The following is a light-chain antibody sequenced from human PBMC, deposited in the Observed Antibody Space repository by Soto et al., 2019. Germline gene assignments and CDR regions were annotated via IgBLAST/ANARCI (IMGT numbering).Light chain of an antibody. CDR1: SSNIGAGFD. CDR3: QSYDTSLRGV. V-gene: IGLV1-40*01. Sequence: QLVLTQPPSMSGAPGQRVTISCTGSSSNIGAGFDVHWYQQLPGTAPKLLIYGNSNRPSGVPDRFSGSKSGTSASLAITGLQADDEADYYCQSYDTSLRGVFGGGTKLTVL. CDR2: GNS. J-gene: IGLJ2*01.